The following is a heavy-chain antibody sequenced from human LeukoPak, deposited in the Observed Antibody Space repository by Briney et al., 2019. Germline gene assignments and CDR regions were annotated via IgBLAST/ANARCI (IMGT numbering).Heavy chain of an antibody. J-gene: IGHJ5*02. D-gene: IGHD6-19*01. CDR3: ARDVDIAVAGPGGYNWFDP. CDR2: ISAYNDNT. CDR1: GYTFTSYG. V-gene: IGHV1-18*01. Sequence: ASVKVSCKASGYTFTSYGISWVRQAPGQGLEWMGWISAYNDNTNYAQKLQGRVTMTTDTSTSTAYMELRGLRSDDTDVYYCARDVDIAVAGPGGYNWFDPWGQGTLVTVSS.